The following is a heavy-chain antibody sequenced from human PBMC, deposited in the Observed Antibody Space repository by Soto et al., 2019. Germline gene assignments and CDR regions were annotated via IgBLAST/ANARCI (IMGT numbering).Heavy chain of an antibody. CDR2: VYIDGTT. CDR3: AREPLWSGPLPLDAFDV. V-gene: IGHV3-53*01. J-gene: IGHJ3*01. CDR1: GLSVTDTY. D-gene: IGHD3-3*01. Sequence: EGQLVESGGGLIQPGGSLRVSCAASGLSVTDTYMSWVRQAPGKGPEWVSVVYIDGTTNYADSVKGRFTISRDNSRNTVYLQMNSLRAEDTAMYYCAREPLWSGPLPLDAFDVWGQGTKVTVS.